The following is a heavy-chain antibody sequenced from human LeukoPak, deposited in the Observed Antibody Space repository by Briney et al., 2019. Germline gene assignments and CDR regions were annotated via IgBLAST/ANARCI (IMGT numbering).Heavy chain of an antibody. Sequence: PGGSLRLSCAASGFTFSNFAMHWVRQAPGKGLEWVAVISNDGSYKDYADSVKGRFTISRDSSKNTLYLQMNSLRAEDTAVYYCAKGSGSIVVVTACFDYWGQGTLVTVSS. CDR1: GFTFSNFA. CDR2: ISNDGSYK. J-gene: IGHJ4*02. D-gene: IGHD2-21*02. CDR3: AKGSGSIVVVTACFDY. V-gene: IGHV3-30*04.